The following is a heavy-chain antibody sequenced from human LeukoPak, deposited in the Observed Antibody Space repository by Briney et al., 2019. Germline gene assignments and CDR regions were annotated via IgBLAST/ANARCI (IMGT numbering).Heavy chain of an antibody. V-gene: IGHV1-46*01. CDR2: INPSGGST. Sequence: GASVKVSCKASGYTFTSYFMHWVRQAPGQGLEWMGIINPSGGSTSYAQKFQGRVTMTRDTSTSAVYMELDSLTSDDTAVYFCARDPDGSGSYPTDYWGQGTLVTVSS. CDR3: ARDPDGSGSYPTDY. CDR1: GYTFTSYF. J-gene: IGHJ4*02. D-gene: IGHD3-22*01.